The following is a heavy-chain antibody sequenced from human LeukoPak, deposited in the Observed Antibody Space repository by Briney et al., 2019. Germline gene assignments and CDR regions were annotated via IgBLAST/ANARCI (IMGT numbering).Heavy chain of an antibody. CDR2: INHSGST. V-gene: IGHV4-34*01. Sequence: SETLSLTCAVYGGSFSGYYWSWIRQPPGKGLEWIGEINHSGSTTYSPSLKSRVTISVDKSKNQFSLKLTSLTVADTAVYYCARAGVYRTYYDAFDIWGLGTMVTVSS. CDR3: ARAGVYRTYYDAFDI. J-gene: IGHJ3*02. CDR1: GGSFSGYY. D-gene: IGHD5/OR15-5a*01.